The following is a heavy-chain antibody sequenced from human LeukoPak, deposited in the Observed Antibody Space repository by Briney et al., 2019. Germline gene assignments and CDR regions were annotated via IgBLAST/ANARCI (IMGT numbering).Heavy chain of an antibody. V-gene: IGHV3-21*01. CDR3: AKDKGGYTYGPLDY. CDR2: ISSSSSYI. J-gene: IGHJ4*02. D-gene: IGHD5-18*01. Sequence: PGGSLRLSCAASGFTFSTYSMNWVRQAPGKGLEWVSCISSSSSYIYYADSVKGRFTISRDNAKNSLCLQMNSLRAEDTAVYYCAKDKGGYTYGPLDYWGQGTLVTVSS. CDR1: GFTFSTYS.